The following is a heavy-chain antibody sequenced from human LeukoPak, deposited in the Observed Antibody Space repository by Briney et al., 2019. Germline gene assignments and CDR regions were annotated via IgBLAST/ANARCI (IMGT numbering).Heavy chain of an antibody. D-gene: IGHD1-26*01. J-gene: IGHJ4*02. Sequence: ASVKVSCKASEYTFTGYYMHWLRQAPGQGLEWMGWINPNSGGTNYAQKFQGRVTMTRDTSISTAYMELSRLRSDDTAVYYCARGFAIVGAPFDYWGQGTLVTVSS. CDR3: ARGFAIVGAPFDY. CDR1: EYTFTGYY. CDR2: INPNSGGT. V-gene: IGHV1-2*02.